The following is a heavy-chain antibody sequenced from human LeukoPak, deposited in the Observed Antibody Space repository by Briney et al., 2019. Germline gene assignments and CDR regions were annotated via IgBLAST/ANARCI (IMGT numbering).Heavy chain of an antibody. CDR2: INPSGGST. V-gene: IGHV1-46*01. D-gene: IGHD7-27*01. J-gene: IGHJ5*02. Sequence: VASVKVSCKASGYTFTSFYMHWVRQAPGQGLEWVGIINPSGGSTTYGQKFQGRVTMTRDTSTSTVYMELSSLRSEDTAVYYCARGLGELGGPLNWFDPWGQGTLVTVSS. CDR1: GYTFTSFY. CDR3: ARGLGELGGPLNWFDP.